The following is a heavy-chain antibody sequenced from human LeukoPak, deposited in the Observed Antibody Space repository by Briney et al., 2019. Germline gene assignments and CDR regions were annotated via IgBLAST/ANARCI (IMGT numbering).Heavy chain of an antibody. CDR1: GGTFSSYA. J-gene: IGHJ3*02. CDR2: IIPIFGTA. D-gene: IGHD2-15*01. Sequence: ASVKVSCKASGGTFSSYAISWVRQAPGQGLEWMGGIIPIFGTANYAQKFQGRVTITADKSTSTAYMELSSLRSEDTAVYYCARGKYCSGGSCYFRAFDIWGQGTMVTVSS. V-gene: IGHV1-69*06. CDR3: ARGKYCSGGSCYFRAFDI.